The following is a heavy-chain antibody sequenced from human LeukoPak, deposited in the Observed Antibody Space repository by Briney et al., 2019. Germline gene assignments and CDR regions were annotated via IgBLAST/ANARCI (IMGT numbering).Heavy chain of an antibody. CDR1: GYTFTSYG. V-gene: IGHV1-18*01. Sequence: ASVKVSCTASGYTFTSYGISWVRQAPGQGLEWMGWISAYNGNANYAQKLQGRVTMTTDTSTSTAYMELRSLRSDDTAVYYCARGALGFDAFDIWGQGTMVTVSS. CDR3: ARGALGFDAFDI. J-gene: IGHJ3*02. CDR2: ISAYNGNA.